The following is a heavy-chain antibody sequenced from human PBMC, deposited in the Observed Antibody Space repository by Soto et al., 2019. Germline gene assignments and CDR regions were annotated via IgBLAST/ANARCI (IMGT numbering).Heavy chain of an antibody. V-gene: IGHV4-39*01. D-gene: IGHD4-17*01. CDR1: GGSISSSSYY. CDR3: ARHYDDYGDLYYFDY. Sequence: QLQLQESGPGLVKPSETLSLTCTVSGGSISSSSYYWGWIRQPPGKGLEWIGSIYYSGSTYYNPSLKSRVTISVDTSKNQFSLKLSSVTAADTAVYYCARHYDDYGDLYYFDYWGQGTLVTVSS. CDR2: IYYSGST. J-gene: IGHJ4*02.